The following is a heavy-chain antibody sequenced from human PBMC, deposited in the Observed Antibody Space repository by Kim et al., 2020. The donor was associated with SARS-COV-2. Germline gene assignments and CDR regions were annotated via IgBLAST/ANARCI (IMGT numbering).Heavy chain of an antibody. J-gene: IGHJ4*02. D-gene: IGHD3-10*01. V-gene: IGHV3-21*01. CDR3: ARDPDGSGNYFGY. Sequence: YAGSVKGRFTISRDNAKNSLYLQMNSVRAEDTAVYYCARDPDGSGNYFGYWGQGTLVTVSS.